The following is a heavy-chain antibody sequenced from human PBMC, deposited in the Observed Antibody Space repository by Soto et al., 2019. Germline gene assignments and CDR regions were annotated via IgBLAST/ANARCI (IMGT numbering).Heavy chain of an antibody. V-gene: IGHV1-69*12. J-gene: IGHJ6*02. D-gene: IGHD2-2*01. Sequence: QVQLVQSGAEVKKPGSSLKVSCKASGGTFTNYAFSWVRQAPGQGLEWMGGIIPVFGTPDYAQKFQGRVTSTADESKRTASMELSSLRSDDTAVYYCARERSVGYCITTTCPKPFYYYAMDVWGQGTTVTVSS. CDR1: GGTFTNYA. CDR2: IIPVFGTP. CDR3: ARERSVGYCITTTCPKPFYYYAMDV.